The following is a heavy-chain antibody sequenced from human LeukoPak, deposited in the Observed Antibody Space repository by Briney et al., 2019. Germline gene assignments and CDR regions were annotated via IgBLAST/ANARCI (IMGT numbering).Heavy chain of an antibody. J-gene: IGHJ4*02. V-gene: IGHV3-53*01. Sequence: GRSLRLSYAASGFTVSSNYMNWVRQAPGKGLEWVSVIYSGGTTYYADSVKGRFTISRDNSKNTLYLQMNSLRAEDTAVYYCARGYYGSGPDSWGQGTLVTVCS. D-gene: IGHD3-10*01. CDR2: IYSGGTT. CDR3: ARGYYGSGPDS. CDR1: GFTVSSNY.